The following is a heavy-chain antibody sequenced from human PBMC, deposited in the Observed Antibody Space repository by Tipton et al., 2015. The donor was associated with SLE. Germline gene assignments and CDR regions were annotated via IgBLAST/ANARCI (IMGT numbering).Heavy chain of an antibody. CDR1: GFTFSNSD. V-gene: IGHV3-30*02. CDR2: TRYDGGNK. CDR3: ARDFFDY. Sequence: SLRLSCAASGFTFSNSDMHWVRQAPGKGLEWVAFTRYDGGNKYNADFVKGRFTISRDNSKNTLYLQMNSLRGEDTAVYYCARDFFDYWGQGILVTVSS. J-gene: IGHJ4*02.